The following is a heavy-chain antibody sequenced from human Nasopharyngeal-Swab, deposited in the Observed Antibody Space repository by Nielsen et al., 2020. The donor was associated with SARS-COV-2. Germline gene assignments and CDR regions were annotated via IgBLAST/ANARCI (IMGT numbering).Heavy chain of an antibody. Sequence: SETLSLTCTVSGDSISSSYWSWIRQPAGKGLEWIGRFYTSGSTYYNPSLRSRVTLSVDTSKNQVSLNLSSVTAADTAVYYCARVPPYSNYFDSWGQGTLVTVSS. V-gene: IGHV4-4*07. D-gene: IGHD4-11*01. CDR1: GDSISSSY. CDR2: FYTSGST. J-gene: IGHJ4*02. CDR3: ARVPPYSNYFDS.